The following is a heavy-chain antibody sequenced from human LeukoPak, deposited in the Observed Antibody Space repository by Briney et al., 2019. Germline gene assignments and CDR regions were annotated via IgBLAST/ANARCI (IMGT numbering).Heavy chain of an antibody. J-gene: IGHJ4*02. CDR2: INPSGGST. CDR1: GYTXTSYY. CDR3: ARASTPAATGY. D-gene: IGHD2-2*01. V-gene: IGHV1-46*01. Sequence: ASVKVSCKASGYTXTSYYMHWVRQAPGQGLEWMGIINPSGGSTDYAQKFQGRVTMPRDTSTSTVYMELSSLRSEDTAVYYCARASTPAATGYWGQGTLVTVSS.